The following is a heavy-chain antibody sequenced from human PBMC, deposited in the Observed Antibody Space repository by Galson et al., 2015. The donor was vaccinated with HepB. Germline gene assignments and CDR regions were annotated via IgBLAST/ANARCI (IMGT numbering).Heavy chain of an antibody. V-gene: IGHV1-69*04. CDR1: GGTFSSYA. D-gene: IGHD2-2*01. CDR2: IIPILGIA. CDR3: ARILGGGYCSSTSCYLDY. Sequence: SVKVSCKASGGTFSSYAISWVRQAPGQGLEWMGRIIPILGIANYAQKFQGRVTITADKSTSTAYMKLSSLRSEDTAVYYCARILGGGYCSSTSCYLDYWGQGTLVTVSS. J-gene: IGHJ4*02.